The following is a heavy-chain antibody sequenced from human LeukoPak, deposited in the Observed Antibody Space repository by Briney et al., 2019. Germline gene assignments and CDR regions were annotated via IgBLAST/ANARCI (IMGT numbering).Heavy chain of an antibody. CDR3: ARLYGSGSYPHFDY. Sequence: PSETLSLTCTVSGGSISSYYWSWIRQPPGKGLEWIGYIYYSGSTNYNPSLKSRVTISVDTSKNQFSLKLSSVTAADTAVYYCARLYGSGSYPHFDYWGQGTLVTVSS. CDR2: IYYSGST. V-gene: IGHV4-59*08. J-gene: IGHJ4*02. CDR1: GGSISSYY. D-gene: IGHD3-10*01.